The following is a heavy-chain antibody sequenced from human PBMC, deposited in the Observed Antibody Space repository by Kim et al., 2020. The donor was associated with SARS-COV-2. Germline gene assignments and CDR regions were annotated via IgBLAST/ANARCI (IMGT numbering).Heavy chain of an antibody. V-gene: IGHV3-48*02. D-gene: IGHD3-10*01. CDR1: GFIFSTYS. CDR3: AKDRHYGSGTYYRPQHYFVY. Sequence: GGSLRLSCAASGFIFSTYSMFWVRQAPGKGLEWVSYISGGSATIYYADSVKGRFTISRDDAKNSLYLQLNSLRDEDTAVYYCAKDRHYGSGTYYRPQHYFVYGGRGTLVTVSS. J-gene: IGHJ4*02. CDR2: ISGGSATI.